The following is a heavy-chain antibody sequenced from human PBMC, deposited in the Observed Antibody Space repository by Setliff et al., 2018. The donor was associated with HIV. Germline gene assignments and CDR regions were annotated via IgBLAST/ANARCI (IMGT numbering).Heavy chain of an antibody. V-gene: IGHV4-34*01. CDR2: INHSGST. CDR3: ARGYGHIVEVIASDAFDI. Sequence: SETLSLTCAVYGGSFSDYSWNWIRQPPGKGLEWIGEINHSGSTNYNPSVKSRLTISVDTSKNQFSLKLTSLTAADTAVYYCARGYGHIVEVIASDAFDIWGQGIMVTVSS. J-gene: IGHJ3*02. CDR1: GGSFSDYS. D-gene: IGHD2-21*01.